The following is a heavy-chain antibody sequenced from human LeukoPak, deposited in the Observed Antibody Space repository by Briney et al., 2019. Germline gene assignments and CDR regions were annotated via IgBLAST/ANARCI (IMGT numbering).Heavy chain of an antibody. D-gene: IGHD6-13*01. CDR2: ISSSGSTI. Sequence: PGGSLRLSCAASGFTFSDYYMIWIRQAPGKGLEWVSYISSSGSTIDYADSVKGRFTISRDNAKNTLYLQMNSLRAEDTAVYYCARVYSSCWYYYYYGMDVWGQGTTVTVSS. V-gene: IGHV3-11*04. J-gene: IGHJ6*02. CDR3: ARVYSSCWYYYYYGMDV. CDR1: GFTFSDYY.